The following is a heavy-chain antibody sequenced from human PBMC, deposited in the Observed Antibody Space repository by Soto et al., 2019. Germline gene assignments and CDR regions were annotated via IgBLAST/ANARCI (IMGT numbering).Heavy chain of an antibody. CDR1: GGTFDTYA. V-gene: IGHV1-69*13. D-gene: IGHD3-3*02. Sequence: ASVKVSCTVSGGTFDTYAISWVRQAPGQGLEWMGGIIPVFRAPDYAQKFQGRVTITADESARTAHMELTGLRFEDTAVYYCARDKGRPQLGGNYYYGMDVWGQGTTVTVSS. CDR2: IIPVFRAP. CDR3: ARDKGRPQLGGNYYYGMDV. J-gene: IGHJ6*02.